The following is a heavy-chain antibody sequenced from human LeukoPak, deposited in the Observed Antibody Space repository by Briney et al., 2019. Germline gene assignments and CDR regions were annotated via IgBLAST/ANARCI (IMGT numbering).Heavy chain of an antibody. CDR1: GGSISSGGYS. CDR3: VRGRYYYGSGSYPFDY. J-gene: IGHJ4*02. D-gene: IGHD3-10*01. CDR2: IYHSGST. Sequence: SETLSLTCAVSGGSISSGGYSWSWIRQPPGKGLEWIGYIYHSGSTYYNPSLKSRVTISVDRSKNQFSLKLSSVTAADTAVYYCVRGRYYYGSGSYPFDYWGQGTLVTVSS. V-gene: IGHV4-30-2*01.